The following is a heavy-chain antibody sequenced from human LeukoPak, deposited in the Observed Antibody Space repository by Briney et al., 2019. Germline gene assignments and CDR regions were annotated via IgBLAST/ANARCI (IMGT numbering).Heavy chain of an antibody. CDR3: ARESVGATRRGFVDY. CDR2: IYTSGST. J-gene: IGHJ4*02. D-gene: IGHD1-26*01. V-gene: IGHV4-61*02. CDR1: GSSISSGRYC. Sequence: TLSLSYAVSGSSISSGRYCGRWIRRPAGEGLEWIGPIYTSGSTTYNPSLKSRVTISVDTSKNQFSRKLSAVTAADTAVYYCARESVGATRRGFVDYWGQGTLVTVSS.